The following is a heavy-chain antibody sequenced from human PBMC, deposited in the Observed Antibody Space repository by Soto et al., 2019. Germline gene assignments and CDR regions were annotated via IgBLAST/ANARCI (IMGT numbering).Heavy chain of an antibody. J-gene: IGHJ4*02. V-gene: IGHV1-46*01. Sequence: QVQLVQSGAEVKKPGASVKVSCKASGYTFTHYYIHWVRQAPGQGLEWMGMINPSGGSTDYAQKFQGRVPMTTDTSTTTVYMELSILRSDDTAVYYCARPPFPGCINGVCYPCDHWGQGTLVTVSS. D-gene: IGHD2-8*01. CDR3: ARPPFPGCINGVCYPCDH. CDR1: GYTFTHYY. CDR2: INPSGGST.